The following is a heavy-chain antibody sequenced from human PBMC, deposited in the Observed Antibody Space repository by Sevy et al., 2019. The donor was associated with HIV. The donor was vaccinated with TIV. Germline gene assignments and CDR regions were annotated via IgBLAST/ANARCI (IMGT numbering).Heavy chain of an antibody. V-gene: IGHV4-38-2*01. CDR1: GYSIRSGYW. J-gene: IGHJ4*02. D-gene: IGHD7-27*01. CDR2: IHYTGTT. Sequence: SETLSLTCVVSGYSIRSGYWWDWFRRPPGKGLEWIGAIHYTGTTHYTPSLNRRVTVSADTSKNQFSLRLSSMTAADTAVYYCASHDWGREDYWGQGTLVTVSS. CDR3: ASHDWGREDY.